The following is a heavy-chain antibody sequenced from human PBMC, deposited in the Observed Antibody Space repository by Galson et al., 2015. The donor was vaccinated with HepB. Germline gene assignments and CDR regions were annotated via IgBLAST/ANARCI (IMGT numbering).Heavy chain of an antibody. Sequence: SVKVSCKASGGTFSSYAISWVRQAPGQGLEWMGGIIPIFGTANYAQKFQGRVTITADESTSTAYMELSSLRSEDTAVYYCARDLGSITMVRGFNWFDPWGQGTLVTVSS. D-gene: IGHD3-10*01. CDR2: IIPIFGTA. J-gene: IGHJ5*02. CDR3: ARDLGSITMVRGFNWFDP. CDR1: GGTFSSYA. V-gene: IGHV1-69*13.